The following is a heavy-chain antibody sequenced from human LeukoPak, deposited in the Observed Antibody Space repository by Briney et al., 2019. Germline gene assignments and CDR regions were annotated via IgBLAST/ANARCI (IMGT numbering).Heavy chain of an antibody. V-gene: IGHV3-30*18. D-gene: IGHD1-26*01. CDR3: AKDDLTDGGSYPND. J-gene: IGHJ4*02. Sequence: GGSLRLSCAASGFTFSSYGMHWVRQAPGKGLEWVAVISYDGSNKYYADSVKGRLTISRDNSKNTLYLQMNSLRAEDMAVYYCAKDDLTDGGSYPNDWGQGTLVTVSS. CDR2: ISYDGSNK. CDR1: GFTFSSYG.